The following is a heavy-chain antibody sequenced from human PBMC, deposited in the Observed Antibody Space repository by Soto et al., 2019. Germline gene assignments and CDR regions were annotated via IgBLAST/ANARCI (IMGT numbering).Heavy chain of an antibody. J-gene: IGHJ6*02. CDR2: ISGNGGST. CDR3: VKDFLGSTTSYGMDV. CDR1: GFTFSNYA. V-gene: IGHV3-64D*06. Sequence: EVQLVESGGGLVQPGGSLRLSCSASGFTFSNYAMHWVRQAPGKGLEYVSTISGNGGSTYFADSVKGRFSISRDNSKNTLYLQMSSLRPEDTAVYYCVKDFLGSTTSYGMDVWGQGTAVTVPS. D-gene: IGHD2-2*01.